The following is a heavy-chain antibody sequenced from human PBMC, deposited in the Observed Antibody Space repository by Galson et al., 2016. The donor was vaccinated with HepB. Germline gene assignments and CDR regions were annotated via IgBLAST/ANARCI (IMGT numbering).Heavy chain of an antibody. Sequence: SLRLSCAASGFTFSIYDMHWVRQAPGSGLERVSVIGTAGNTYYAASGKGRFTISREDAKNSLFLQMNSLTVGDTAVYYCARDGGYSGYDAYGLDVWGKGTTVTVSS. CDR2: IGTAGNT. D-gene: IGHD5-12*01. CDR1: GFTFSIYD. CDR3: ARDGGYSGYDAYGLDV. V-gene: IGHV3-13*01. J-gene: IGHJ6*04.